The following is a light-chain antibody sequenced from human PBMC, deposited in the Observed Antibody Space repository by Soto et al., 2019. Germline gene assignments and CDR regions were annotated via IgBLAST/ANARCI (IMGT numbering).Light chain of an antibody. Sequence: EIAMTQSPATLSVSPGERATLSCRASQSISTELAWYQQIPGQPPRLLIYSASTRATSVPARFTGSGSGSEFTLTVSGLQSEDFAIYYCQQCHNSPLTFCQGTRLEI. CDR3: QQCHNSPLT. CDR1: QSISTE. V-gene: IGKV3-15*01. CDR2: SAS. J-gene: IGKJ2*01.